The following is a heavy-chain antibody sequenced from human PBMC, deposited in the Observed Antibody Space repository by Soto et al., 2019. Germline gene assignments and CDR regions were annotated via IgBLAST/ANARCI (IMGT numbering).Heavy chain of an antibody. J-gene: IGHJ4*02. CDR1: GFTFSSYA. Sequence: PGGSLRLSCAASGFTFSSYAMSWVRQAPGKGLEWVSAISGSGGSTYYADSVQGRFTISRDNSKNTLYLQMNSLRAEDTAVYYCAKAPLHDFWSGIETGYWGQGTLVTVSS. D-gene: IGHD3-3*01. V-gene: IGHV3-23*01. CDR2: ISGSGGST. CDR3: AKAPLHDFWSGIETGY.